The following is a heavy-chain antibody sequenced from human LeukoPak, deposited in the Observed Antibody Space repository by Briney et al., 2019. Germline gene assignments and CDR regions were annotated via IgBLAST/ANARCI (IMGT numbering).Heavy chain of an antibody. Sequence: PGGSLRLSCAASGFTFSSYEMNWVRQAPGKGLEWVSYMSSRGSIILYADSVKGRFTISRDNAKNSLYLQMDSLRVEDTAVYYCARGAAGGMYNWFDPWGQGTLATVSS. J-gene: IGHJ5*02. CDR1: GFTFSSYE. V-gene: IGHV3-48*03. CDR3: ARGAAGGMYNWFDP. CDR2: MSSRGSII. D-gene: IGHD6-13*01.